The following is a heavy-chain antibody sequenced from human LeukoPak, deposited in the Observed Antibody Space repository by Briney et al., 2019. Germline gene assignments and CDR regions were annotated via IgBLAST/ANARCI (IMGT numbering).Heavy chain of an antibody. D-gene: IGHD3/OR15-3a*01. V-gene: IGHV4-59*08. CDR2: IYYSGST. J-gene: IGHJ4*02. CDR1: GGSISSYY. Sequence: SETLSLTCTVSGGSISSYYWSWIRQPPGKGLEWIGYIYYSGSTSYNPSLKSRVTISVDTSKKQFSLKLTSVTATDTAMYYCARQTGSGLFTLPGGQGTLVTVSS. CDR3: ARQTGSGLFTLP.